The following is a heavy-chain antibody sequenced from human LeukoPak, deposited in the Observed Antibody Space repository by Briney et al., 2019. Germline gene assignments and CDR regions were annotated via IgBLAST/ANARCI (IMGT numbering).Heavy chain of an antibody. J-gene: IGHJ4*02. Sequence: GGSLRLSCAASGFTFNNYTMSWVRQAPGKGLEWVSAISTTGGSTYYADSVKGRFTISRDNSKNTLSLQMDSLRVEDTAVYYCAKDWTTVVTPKGYYFDSWGQGALVTVSS. CDR2: ISTTGGST. CDR1: GFTFNNYT. D-gene: IGHD4-23*01. V-gene: IGHV3-23*01. CDR3: AKDWTTVVTPKGYYFDS.